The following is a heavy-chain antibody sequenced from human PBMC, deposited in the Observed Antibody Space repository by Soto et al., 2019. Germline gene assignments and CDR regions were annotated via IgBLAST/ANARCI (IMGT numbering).Heavy chain of an antibody. CDR3: ATSYGSGSTHFDY. CDR1: GGTFNFYT. Sequence: QVQLVQSGAEVKKPGSSVKVSCTASGGTFNFYTINWVRQAPGQRPEWVGRANPILGMSSSASKFQGRVPXTXDXXTSKAYMDLTGLKSEDTAVYYCATSYGSGSTHFDYWGQGTLVTVSS. J-gene: IGHJ4*02. V-gene: IGHV1-69*02. D-gene: IGHD3-10*01. CDR2: ANPILGMS.